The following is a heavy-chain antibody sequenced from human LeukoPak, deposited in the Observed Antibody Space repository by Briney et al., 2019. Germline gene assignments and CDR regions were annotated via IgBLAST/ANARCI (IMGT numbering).Heavy chain of an antibody. J-gene: IGHJ5*02. CDR3: AGPSSTMEGWFDP. Sequence: PSETLSLTCTVSGGSISSGGYYWSWIRQPPGKGLEWIGYIYHSGSTYYNPSLKSRVTISVDRSKNQFSLKLSSVTAADTAVYYCAGPSSTMEGWFDPWGQGTLVTVSS. V-gene: IGHV4-30-2*01. CDR2: IYHSGST. CDR1: GGSISSGGYY. D-gene: IGHD2-2*01.